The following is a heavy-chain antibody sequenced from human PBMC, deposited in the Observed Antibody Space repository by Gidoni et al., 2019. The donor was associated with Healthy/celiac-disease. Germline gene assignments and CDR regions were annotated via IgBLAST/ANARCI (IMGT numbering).Heavy chain of an antibody. D-gene: IGHD6-13*01. J-gene: IGHJ4*02. V-gene: IGHV3-23*01. CDR3: AKDRSAWQLVFFALAY. CDR1: GFPFSSYA. Sequence: EVQLLESGGGLVQPGGSLRLSCPASGFPFSSYAMSWVRQAPGKGLEWVSAISGSGGSTYYADSVKGRFTISRDNSKNTLYLQMNSLRAEDTAVYYCAKDRSAWQLVFFALAYWGQGTLVTVSS. CDR2: ISGSGGST.